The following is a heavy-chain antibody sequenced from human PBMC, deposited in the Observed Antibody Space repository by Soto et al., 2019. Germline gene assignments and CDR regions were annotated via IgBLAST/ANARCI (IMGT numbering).Heavy chain of an antibody. CDR2: INPNSGGT. CDR3: ARVPSIAAAEFDY. D-gene: IGHD6-25*01. J-gene: IGHJ4*02. Sequence: ASVKVSCKASGYTFTGYYMHWVRQAPGQGLEWMGWINPNSGGTNYAQKFQGWVTMTRDTSISTAYMELSRLRSDDTAVYYCARVPSIAAAEFDYWGQGTLVTV. V-gene: IGHV1-2*04. CDR1: GYTFTGYY.